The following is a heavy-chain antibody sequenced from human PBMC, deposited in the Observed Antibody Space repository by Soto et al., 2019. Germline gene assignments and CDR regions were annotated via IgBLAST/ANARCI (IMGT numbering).Heavy chain of an antibody. Sequence: ASVKVSCKASGGTFSSYAISWVRQAPGQGLEWMGGIIPIFGTANYAQKFQGRVTITADESTSTAYMELSSLRSEDTAVYYCARVGTTRAARLSNWFDTWGQGTLVTVSS. D-gene: IGHD6-6*01. J-gene: IGHJ5*02. V-gene: IGHV1-69*13. CDR1: GGTFSSYA. CDR3: ARVGTTRAARLSNWFDT. CDR2: IIPIFGTA.